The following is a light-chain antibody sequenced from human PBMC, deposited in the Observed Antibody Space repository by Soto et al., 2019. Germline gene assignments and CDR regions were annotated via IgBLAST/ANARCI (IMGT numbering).Light chain of an antibody. Sequence: EIVLTQSPGTLSVSPGERVTLSCRASQSVSSNYLAWYQQRPGQAPRLLIFGASYSATGIPDRFSGSGSGTGFTLTISRLEPEDVAVYYCQQYSSSPPEFTFGPGTKVDSK. CDR1: QSVSSNY. CDR3: QQYSSSPPEFT. CDR2: GAS. V-gene: IGKV3-20*01. J-gene: IGKJ3*01.